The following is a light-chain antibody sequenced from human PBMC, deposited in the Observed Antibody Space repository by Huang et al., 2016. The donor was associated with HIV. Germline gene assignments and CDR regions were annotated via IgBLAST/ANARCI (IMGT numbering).Light chain of an antibody. V-gene: IGKV3-15*01. CDR2: GAS. Sequence: IVMTQSPVTLSVSPGERAALSCRAGQSIKSNVAWYQQKPGQAPRLLIYGASTRATGVPARVSGSGSGTEFTLTINNLQSDDFAVYYCQQYDYWPPVTFGQGTKV. CDR3: QQYDYWPPVT. J-gene: IGKJ1*01. CDR1: QSIKSN.